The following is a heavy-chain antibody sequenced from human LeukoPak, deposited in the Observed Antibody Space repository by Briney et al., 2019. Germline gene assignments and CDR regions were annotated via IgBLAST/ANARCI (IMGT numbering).Heavy chain of an antibody. CDR1: GYTFTGYY. V-gene: IGHV1-8*02. J-gene: IGHJ5*02. Sequence: ASVTVSCKASGYTFTGYYMHWVRQAPGQGLEWVGWMNPNSGNTGSAQKCQGRVTMTRNTYISTAYMELSSLRSEDTGVYCCARVEYYGSRNWFVPWGQGTMVTVSS. CDR3: ARVEYYGSRNWFVP. D-gene: IGHD3-10*01. CDR2: MNPNSGNT.